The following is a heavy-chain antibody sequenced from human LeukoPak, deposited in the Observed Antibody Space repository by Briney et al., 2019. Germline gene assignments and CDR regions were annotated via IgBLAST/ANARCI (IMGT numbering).Heavy chain of an antibody. CDR3: ARDGVAGGFDY. CDR2: MNKGGSET. V-gene: IGHV3-7*01. Sequence: GGSLRLSCAASGFTFGRHWMSWVRQAPGKGLEWVAHMNKGGSETTIVDSVKGRFTISRDDAKNLVFLQMNSLRVEDTAVYYCARDGVAGGFDYWGQGSLVTVSS. CDR1: GFTFGRHW. J-gene: IGHJ4*02. D-gene: IGHD6-19*01.